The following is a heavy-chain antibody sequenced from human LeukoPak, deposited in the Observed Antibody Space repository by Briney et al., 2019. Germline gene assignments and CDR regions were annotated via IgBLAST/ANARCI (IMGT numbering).Heavy chain of an antibody. CDR1: GFTFSSHG. CDR3: AGCSSSACYAGPDLNYYYYMDV. CDR2: SSSIGGRT. D-gene: IGHD2-2*01. V-gene: IGHV3-23*01. J-gene: IGHJ6*03. Sequence: GGSLRLSCAASGFTFSSHGMNWVRQAPGKGLEWVSGSSSIGGRTYYADSVKGRFTISRDNANNSLSLQMNSLRAEDTAVYYCAGCSSSACYAGPDLNYYYYMDVWSSGTTVIISS.